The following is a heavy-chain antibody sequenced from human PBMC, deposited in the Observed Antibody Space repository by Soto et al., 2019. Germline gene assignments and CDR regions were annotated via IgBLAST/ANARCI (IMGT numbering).Heavy chain of an antibody. V-gene: IGHV3-7*01. CDR3: TSGGLYLQY. Sequence: EVHLVESGGDLVQPGGSLRLSCAASGFTFSSYWMSCVRQAPGKGLEWVANIKRDGNERYYIDSVRGRFTISRDNAYSSLYLQMNSLRGEDTAVYYCTSGGLYLQYWGQGTLVTVTS. CDR2: IKRDGNER. J-gene: IGHJ1*01. D-gene: IGHD3-16*01. CDR1: GFTFSSYW.